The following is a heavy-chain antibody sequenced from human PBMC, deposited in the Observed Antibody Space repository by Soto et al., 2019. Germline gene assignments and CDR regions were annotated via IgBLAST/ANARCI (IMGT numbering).Heavy chain of an antibody. V-gene: IGHV3-7*03. CDR3: ARHGFHRDALDL. J-gene: IGHJ3*01. D-gene: IGHD2-2*03. Sequence: EMQLEESGGGLVQPGGSRRLSCEASGFSFTNHWMSWVRQAPGKGLEWLANIKQDGGETYYLESVKGRFSISRGNAKDSVYLQMSGLRAEDTAVYYCARHGFHRDALDLWGQGTLVTVSS. CDR2: IKQDGGET. CDR1: GFSFTNHW.